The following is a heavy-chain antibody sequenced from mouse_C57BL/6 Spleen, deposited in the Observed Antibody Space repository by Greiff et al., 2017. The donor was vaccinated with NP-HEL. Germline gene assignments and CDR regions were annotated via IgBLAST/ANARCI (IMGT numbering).Heavy chain of an antibody. Sequence: EVKLVESGGDLVKPGGSLKLSCAASGFTFSSYGMSWVRQTPDKRLEWVATISSGGSYTYYPDSVKGRFTISRDNAKNTLYLQMSSLKSEDTAMYYCARRGTTVVSHWYFDVWGTGTTVTVSS. CDR3: ARRGTTVVSHWYFDV. CDR1: GFTFSSYG. CDR2: ISSGGSYT. J-gene: IGHJ1*03. D-gene: IGHD1-1*01. V-gene: IGHV5-6*02.